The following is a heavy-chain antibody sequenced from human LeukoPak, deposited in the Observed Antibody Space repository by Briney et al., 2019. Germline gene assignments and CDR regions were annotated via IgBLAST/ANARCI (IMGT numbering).Heavy chain of an antibody. V-gene: IGHV3-48*04. CDR3: AELGITMIGGV. CDR2: ISSSGSTI. CDR1: GFTFSSYS. Sequence: PGGSPRLSSAASGFTFSSYSMNWVRQAPGKGLEWVSYISSSGSTIYYADSVKGRFTISRDNAKNSLYLQMNSLRAEDTAVYYCAELGITMIGGVWGKGTTVTISS. J-gene: IGHJ6*04. D-gene: IGHD3-10*02.